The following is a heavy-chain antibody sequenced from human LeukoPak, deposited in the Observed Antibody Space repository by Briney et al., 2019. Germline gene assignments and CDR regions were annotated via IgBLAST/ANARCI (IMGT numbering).Heavy chain of an antibody. Sequence: PSETLSLTCAVYGGSFSGYYWSWIRQPPGKGLEWIGYIYYSGSTNYNPSLKSRVTISVDTSKNQFSLKLGSVTAADTAVYYCARGIYGDYAPSSFDYWGQGTLVTVPS. V-gene: IGHV4-59*01. CDR3: ARGIYGDYAPSSFDY. D-gene: IGHD4-17*01. CDR2: IYYSGST. J-gene: IGHJ4*02. CDR1: GGSFSGYY.